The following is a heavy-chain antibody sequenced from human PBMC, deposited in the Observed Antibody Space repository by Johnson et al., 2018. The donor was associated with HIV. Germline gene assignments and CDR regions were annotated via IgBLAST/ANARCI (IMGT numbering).Heavy chain of an antibody. CDR2: STRSGITV. Sequence: QEQLVESGGGLVKPGGSLRLSCAASGFTFSDYYMSWISQAPGKGLEWVSYSTRSGITVYYTDSVKGRFTISRDNAKNSLSLQMNSLRAEDTAVYYCARAPEVRGVDAFDVWGQGTVVTVSS. D-gene: IGHD3-10*01. J-gene: IGHJ3*01. CDR1: GFTFSDYY. V-gene: IGHV3-11*04. CDR3: ARAPEVRGVDAFDV.